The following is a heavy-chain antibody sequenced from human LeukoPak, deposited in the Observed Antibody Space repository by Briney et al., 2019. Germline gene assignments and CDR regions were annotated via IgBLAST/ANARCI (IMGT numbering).Heavy chain of an antibody. V-gene: IGHV4-39*07. Sequence: SETLSLTCTVSGGSISSSSYYWGWIRQPPGKGLEWIGSIYYSGSTYYNPSLKSRVTISVDTSKNQFSLKLSSVTAADTAVYYCATVISAFDYWGQGTLVTVSS. CDR3: ATVISAFDY. J-gene: IGHJ4*02. CDR1: GGSISSSSYY. CDR2: IYYSGST. D-gene: IGHD3-10*01.